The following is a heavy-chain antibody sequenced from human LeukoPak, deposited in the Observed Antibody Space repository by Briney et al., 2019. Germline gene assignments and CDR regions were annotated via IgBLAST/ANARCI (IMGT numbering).Heavy chain of an antibody. D-gene: IGHD5-18*01. Sequence: QPGGSLRLSCAASGFTFSSNAMSWVRQAPGKGLEWVSAISGSGGSTFYADSVKGRFTISRDNSKNTLYLQMNSLRAEDTAVYYCAKDAAWIQLWLNYWGQGTLVTVSS. CDR2: ISGSGGST. CDR3: AKDAAWIQLWLNY. J-gene: IGHJ4*02. V-gene: IGHV3-23*01. CDR1: GFTFSSNA.